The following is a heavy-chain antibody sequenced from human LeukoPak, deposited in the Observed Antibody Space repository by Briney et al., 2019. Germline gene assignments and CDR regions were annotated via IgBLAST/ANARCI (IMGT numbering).Heavy chain of an antibody. J-gene: IGHJ5*02. CDR2: ISGTGRHT. Sequence: GGSLRLSCAASGFTFSSYSMNWVRQAPGKGLEWVSSISGTGRHTNYADSVKGRFTISRDNAKNSLYLQMNSLRAEDTAVYYCARVLWDDFWSGYWSDPWGQGTLVTVSS. D-gene: IGHD3-3*01. CDR3: ARVLWDDFWSGYWSDP. CDR1: GFTFSSYS. V-gene: IGHV3-21*01.